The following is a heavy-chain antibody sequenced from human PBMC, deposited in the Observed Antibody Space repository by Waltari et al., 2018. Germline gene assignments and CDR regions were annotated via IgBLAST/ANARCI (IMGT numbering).Heavy chain of an antibody. J-gene: IGHJ5*02. CDR2: IYHSGST. CDR3: ARGETYYYGSGSYTWFDP. V-gene: IGHV4-38-2*01. D-gene: IGHD3-10*01. CDR1: GYSISSGYY. Sequence: QVQLQESGPGLVKPSETLSLTCAVSGYSISSGYYWGWIRQPPGKGLAWIGSIYHSGSTYYNPSLKSRVTISVDTSKNQFSLKLSSVTAADTAVYYCARGETYYYGSGSYTWFDPWGQGTLVTVSS.